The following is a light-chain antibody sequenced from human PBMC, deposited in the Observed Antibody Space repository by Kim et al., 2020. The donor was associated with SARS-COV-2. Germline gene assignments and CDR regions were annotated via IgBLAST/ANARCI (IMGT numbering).Light chain of an antibody. V-gene: IGLV3-25*03. CDR1: ALPKQY. Sequence: PGQKARITCSGDALPKQYAYWFRQKPGQAPVVVIYEDTERPSGIPERFSGSTSGTTVTLTISGVQAEDEADYYCQSSDSSDTFWVFGGGTQLTVL. J-gene: IGLJ3*02. CDR3: QSSDSSDTFWV. CDR2: EDT.